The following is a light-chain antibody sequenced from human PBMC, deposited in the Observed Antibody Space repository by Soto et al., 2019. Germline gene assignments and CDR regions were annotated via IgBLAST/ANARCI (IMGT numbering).Light chain of an antibody. Sequence: QAVVTQEPSVSVSPGGTVTLTCGLTSGSVSTTYYPSWYQQTPGQAPLTLIYSTNIRSSGVPDRFSGSILGNKAALTITGAQADDESDYHCMLYMGGGLVVFGGGTKLTVL. CDR3: MLYMGGGLVV. CDR2: STN. CDR1: SGSVSTTYY. V-gene: IGLV8-61*01. J-gene: IGLJ2*01.